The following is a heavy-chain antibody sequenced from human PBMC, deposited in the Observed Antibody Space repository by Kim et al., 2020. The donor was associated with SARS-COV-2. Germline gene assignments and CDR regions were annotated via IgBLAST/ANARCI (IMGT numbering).Heavy chain of an antibody. V-gene: IGHV3-20*01. Sequence: GGSLRLSCAASGFSIDEYGLSWVRQAPGKGLEWVSGINWNGDSTGYADSVKGRFTISRDNAKNSLYLQMNSLRVEDTAFYHCARDPIGETTGTAFDSWGQGTLVTVSS. D-gene: IGHD1-1*01. J-gene: IGHJ4*02. CDR2: INWNGDST. CDR3: ARDPIGETTGTAFDS. CDR1: GFSIDEYG.